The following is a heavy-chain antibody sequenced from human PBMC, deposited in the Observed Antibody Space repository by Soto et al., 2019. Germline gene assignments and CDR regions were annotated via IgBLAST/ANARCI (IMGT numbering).Heavy chain of an antibody. J-gene: IGHJ5*02. CDR1: GYTFTSYY. V-gene: IGHV1-46*01. CDR2: INPSGGST. Sequence: GASVKVSCKASGYTFTSYYMHWVRQAPGQGLEWMGIINPSGGSTSYAQKFQGRVTMTRDTSTSTVYMELSSLRSEDTAVYYCARDSSXYYDFWSGYYPNNWFDPWGQGTLVTVSS. CDR3: ARDSSXYYDFWSGYYPNNWFDP. D-gene: IGHD3-3*01.